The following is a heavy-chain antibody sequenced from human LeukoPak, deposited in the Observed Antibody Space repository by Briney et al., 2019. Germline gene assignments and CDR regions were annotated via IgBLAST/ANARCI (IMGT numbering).Heavy chain of an antibody. CDR3: TSPKYDYVWGSYPDY. J-gene: IGHJ4*02. CDR2: IRSKAYGGTT. D-gene: IGHD3-16*02. V-gene: IGHV3-49*04. Sequence: GGSLRLSCTASGFTFGDYAMSWVRQAPGKGLEWVGFIRSKAYGGTTEYAASVKGRFTISRDDSKSIAYLQMNSLKTEDTAVYYCTSPKYDYVWGSYPDYWGQGTLVTVSS. CDR1: GFTFGDYA.